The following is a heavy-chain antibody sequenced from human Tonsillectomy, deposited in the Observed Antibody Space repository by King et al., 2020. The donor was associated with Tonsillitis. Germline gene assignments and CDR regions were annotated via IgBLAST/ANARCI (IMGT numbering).Heavy chain of an antibody. CDR3: ARAPYSGTYYLDY. D-gene: IGHD1-26*01. CDR1: GGSISSYF. CDR2: MYTIGST. Sequence: QLQESGPGLVKPSETLSLTCTVSGGSISSYFWSWIRQPAGKGLEWIGRMYTIGSTNYNPSLKSRVTMSVDTSKNQFSLKLTSVTAADTAVYYCARAPYSGTYYLDYWGQGTLVTVSS. V-gene: IGHV4-4*07. J-gene: IGHJ4*02.